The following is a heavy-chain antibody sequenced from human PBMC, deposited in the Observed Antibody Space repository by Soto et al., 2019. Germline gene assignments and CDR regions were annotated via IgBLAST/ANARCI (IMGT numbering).Heavy chain of an antibody. CDR2: INAGNGNT. J-gene: IGHJ4*02. CDR1: GYTFTEYA. V-gene: IGHV1-3*01. Sequence: ASVKVSCKASGYTFTEYAIHWVRQAPGQRLEWMGWINAGNGNTKYSQKFQNRVTITRDTPASTAYMELSSLGSEDTAVYYCASSYCSSTTCYSIDYWGQGTLVTVSS. D-gene: IGHD2-2*01. CDR3: ASSYCSSTTCYSIDY.